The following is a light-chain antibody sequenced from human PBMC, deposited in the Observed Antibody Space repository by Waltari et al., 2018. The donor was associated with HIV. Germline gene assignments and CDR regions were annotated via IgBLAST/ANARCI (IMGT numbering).Light chain of an antibody. J-gene: IGLJ3*02. CDR3: CSYAGTYSWV. CDR2: DVS. V-gene: IGLV2-11*01. CDR1: SSDVGGYKF. Sequence: QSALTQPRSVSGSPGQSVTISCTGTSSDVGGYKFVSWYQQHPGKAPKLMIYDVSTRPSGVPDRFSGSKSGNTASLTISGLQAEDEADYHCCSYAGTYSWVFGGGTKVTVL.